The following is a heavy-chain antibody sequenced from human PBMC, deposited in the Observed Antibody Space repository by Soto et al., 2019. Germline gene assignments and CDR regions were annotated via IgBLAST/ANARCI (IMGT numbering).Heavy chain of an antibody. Sequence: GESLKISCKGSGYSFTSYWIGWVRQMPGKGLEWMGIIYPGDSDTRYSPSFQGQVNISADDSISTAYLQWSSLKASDTAMYYCARIPRNYDILTGYYYYYMDVWGKGTTVTVSS. CDR3: ARIPRNYDILTGYYYYYMDV. CDR1: GYSFTSYW. V-gene: IGHV5-51*01. CDR2: IYPGDSDT. D-gene: IGHD3-9*01. J-gene: IGHJ6*03.